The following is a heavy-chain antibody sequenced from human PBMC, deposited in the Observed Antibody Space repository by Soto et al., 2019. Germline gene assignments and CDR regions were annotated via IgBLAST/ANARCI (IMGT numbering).Heavy chain of an antibody. D-gene: IGHD2-2*01. Sequence: QLQLQESGPGLVKPSETLSLTCTVSGGSISSSSYYWGWIRQPPGKGLEWIGSIYYSGSTYYNPSLKSRVTIYVDTSKNQFSLKLSSVTAADTAVYYCARHRLPGYCSSTSCYGYFDYWGQGTLVTVSS. V-gene: IGHV4-39*01. CDR1: GGSISSSSYY. CDR3: ARHRLPGYCSSTSCYGYFDY. J-gene: IGHJ4*02. CDR2: IYYSGST.